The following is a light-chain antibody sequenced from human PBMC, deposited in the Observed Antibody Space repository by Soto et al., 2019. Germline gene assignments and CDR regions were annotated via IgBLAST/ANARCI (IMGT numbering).Light chain of an antibody. CDR3: SSYASSSTLYG. CDR1: SSDVGGYNY. Sequence: QSVXTQPASLSGSPGQSITISCTGTSSDVGGYNYVSWYQQHPGKAPKLMIYDVSNRPSGVSSRFSGSKSGNTASLTISGLQAEDEADYYCSSYASSSTLYGFGTGTKVTVL. CDR2: DVS. V-gene: IGLV2-14*01. J-gene: IGLJ1*01.